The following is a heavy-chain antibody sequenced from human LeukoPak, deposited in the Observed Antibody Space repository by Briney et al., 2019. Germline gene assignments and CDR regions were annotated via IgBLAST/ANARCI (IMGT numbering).Heavy chain of an antibody. J-gene: IGHJ5*02. D-gene: IGHD1-26*01. V-gene: IGHV3-30*18. CDR2: ISYDGSNK. CDR1: GFTFSSYG. Sequence: GGSLRLSCAASGFTFSSYGMHWVRQAPGKGLEWVAVISYDGSNKYYADSVKGRFTISRDNGKNTLYLQMNSLGAEDTAVYYCAKDQAGAWGQGTRVTVSS. CDR3: AKDQAGA.